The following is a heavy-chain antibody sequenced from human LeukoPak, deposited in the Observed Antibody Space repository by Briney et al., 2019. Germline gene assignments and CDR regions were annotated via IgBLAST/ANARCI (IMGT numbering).Heavy chain of an antibody. CDR3: ARAPYYHDSSAYYYVFDY. V-gene: IGHV6-1*01. CDR1: GDSVSSNSAA. D-gene: IGHD3-22*01. CDR2: TYYRSKWYN. Sequence: SQTLSLTCAISGDSVSSNSAAWNWIRQSPSRGLEWLGRTYYRSKWYNGYAVSVKSRITINPDTSKNQFSLHLNSVTPEDTAVYYCARAPYYHDSSAYYYVFDYWGQGTLVTVSS. J-gene: IGHJ4*02.